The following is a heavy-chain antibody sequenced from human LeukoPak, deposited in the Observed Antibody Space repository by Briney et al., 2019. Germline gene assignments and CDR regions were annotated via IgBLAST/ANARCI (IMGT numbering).Heavy chain of an antibody. V-gene: IGHV1-2*02. J-gene: IGHJ5*02. CDR3: ARSDSGYYYVRWWFDP. Sequence: ASVKVSCKASGYTFTGYYMHWVRQAPGQGLEWMGWINPNSGGTNYAQKFQGRVTMTRDTSISTAYMELSRLRSDDTAVYYCARSDSGYYYVRWWFDPWGQGTLVTVSS. CDR1: GYTFTGYY. D-gene: IGHD3-22*01. CDR2: INPNSGGT.